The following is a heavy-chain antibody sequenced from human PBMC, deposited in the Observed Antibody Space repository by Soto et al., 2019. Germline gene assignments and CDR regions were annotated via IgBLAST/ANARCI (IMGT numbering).Heavy chain of an antibody. CDR1: GFTFSSYG. D-gene: IGHD2-21*01. J-gene: IGHJ5*02. V-gene: IGHV3-33*01. CDR2: IWYDGSNK. Sequence: GGSLRLSCAASGFTFSSYGMHWARQAPGKGLEWVAVIWYDGSNKYYADSVKGRFTISRDNSKNTLYLQMNSLRAEDTAVYYCARDRFPGGNWFDPWGQGTLVTVSS. CDR3: ARDRFPGGNWFDP.